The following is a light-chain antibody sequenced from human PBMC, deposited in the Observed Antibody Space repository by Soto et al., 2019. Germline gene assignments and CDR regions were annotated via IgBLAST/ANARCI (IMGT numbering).Light chain of an antibody. CDR1: QNIGTS. CDR2: GAS. J-gene: IGKJ5*01. CDR3: QQYTGPPTT. Sequence: EIVLTQSPATLSLSPWERATLSCRAGQNIGTSLVWSQQRPGXXPXLLIYGASTRAAGIPDRFSGSGSGTHFTLTITRLEPEDSAVYFCQQYTGPPTTFGQGTRLEIK. V-gene: IGKV3-20*01.